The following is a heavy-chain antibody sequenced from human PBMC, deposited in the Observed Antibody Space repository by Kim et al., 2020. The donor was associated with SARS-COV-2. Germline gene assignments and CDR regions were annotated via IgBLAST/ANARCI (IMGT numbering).Heavy chain of an antibody. J-gene: IGHJ4*02. V-gene: IGHV1-2*02. CDR3: ARPWDY. CDR2: PHSGGT. Sequence: PHSGGTNHAQKLQGRVTMTRDTSISTAYMELSRLRSDDTAVYYCARPWDYWGQGTLVTVSS.